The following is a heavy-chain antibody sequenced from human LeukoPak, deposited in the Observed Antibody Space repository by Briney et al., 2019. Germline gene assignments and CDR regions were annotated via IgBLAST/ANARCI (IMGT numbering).Heavy chain of an antibody. V-gene: IGHV4-39*07. CDR3: ARGGWVRRLNWFDP. J-gene: IGHJ5*02. CDR2: IYYSGST. D-gene: IGHD3-10*01. Sequence: PSETLSLTCTVSGASVSSSSYYWGWIRQPPGKGLEWIGSIYYSGSTYYNPSLKSRVTISVDTSKNQFSLKVRSVTAADTAVYYCARGGWVRRLNWFDPWGQGTLVTVSS. CDR1: GASVSSSSYY.